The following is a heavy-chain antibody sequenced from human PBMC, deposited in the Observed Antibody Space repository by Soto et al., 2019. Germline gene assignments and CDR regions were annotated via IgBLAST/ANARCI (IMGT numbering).Heavy chain of an antibody. J-gene: IGHJ6*02. CDR3: ARDKVLGYYYYGMDV. D-gene: IGHD2-8*01. CDR2: IAFTGSAT. Sequence: GGSLRLSCATSGFTFHDYAMSWVRQAPGKGLEWVSAIAFTGSATYYADSVKGRFTISRDNSKNIVYLQMNSLRVDDTALYYCARDKVLGYYYYGMDVWGQGTTVTVSS. V-gene: IGHV3-23*01. CDR1: GFTFHDYA.